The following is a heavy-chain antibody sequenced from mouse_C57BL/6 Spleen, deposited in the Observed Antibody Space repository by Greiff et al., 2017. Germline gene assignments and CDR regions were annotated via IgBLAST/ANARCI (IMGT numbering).Heavy chain of an antibody. J-gene: IGHJ2*01. D-gene: IGHD1-1*01. V-gene: IGHV1-82*01. CDR3: ARYITTAYFDY. CDR1: GYAFSSSW. Sequence: QVQLQQSGPELVKPGASVKISCKASGYAFSSSWMNWVKQRPGKGLEWIGRIYPGDGDTNYNGKFKGKATLTADKSSSTAYLQRSSLTSEDSAVYFCARYITTAYFDYWGQGTTLTVSS. CDR2: IYPGDGDT.